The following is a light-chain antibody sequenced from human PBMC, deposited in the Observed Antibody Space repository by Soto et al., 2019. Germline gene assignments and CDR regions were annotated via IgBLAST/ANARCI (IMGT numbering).Light chain of an antibody. Sequence: EIVLTQSPGTLSLSPGERATLSCRASQSVSSSNLAWYQQKPGQAPRLLIYGVSGRATGTPDRFSGSGSGTDFTLTISRLEPEDFAVFYCQQYGTSPYTFGQGTKLEIK. CDR2: GVS. CDR3: QQYGTSPYT. CDR1: QSVSSSN. J-gene: IGKJ2*01. V-gene: IGKV3-20*01.